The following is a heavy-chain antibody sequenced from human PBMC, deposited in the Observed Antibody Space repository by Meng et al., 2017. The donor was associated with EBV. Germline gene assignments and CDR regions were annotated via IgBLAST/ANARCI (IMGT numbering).Heavy chain of an antibody. D-gene: IGHD3-10*01. V-gene: IGHV4-61*01. J-gene: IGHJ4*02. CDR2: IYDGGTT. Sequence: VPLQESGPGQVKPSEPLPPSCPASGASVSGGTYHWSWIRQPPGKELEWIGYIYDGGTTIYNPSLKSRVTILVDASKNQFSLKLSSVTTADTAVYYCAKSRSSTPGVVDYWGQGTLVTVSS. CDR1: GASVSGGTYH. CDR3: AKSRSSTPGVVDY.